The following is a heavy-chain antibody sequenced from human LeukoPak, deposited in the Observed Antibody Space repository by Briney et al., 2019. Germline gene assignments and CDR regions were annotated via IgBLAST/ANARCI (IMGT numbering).Heavy chain of an antibody. V-gene: IGHV3-7*01. CDR3: ARTHPTGYFDY. CDR2: IKQDGSEK. D-gene: IGHD1-14*01. Sequence: GGSLRLSCAAAGFTFSDYWMSWVRQAPGKGLEWVANIKQDGSEKYYVDSVKGRFTISRDNAKNSLYLQMNSLRAEDTAVYYCARTHPTGYFDYWGQGTLVTVSS. CDR1: GFTFSDYW. J-gene: IGHJ4*02.